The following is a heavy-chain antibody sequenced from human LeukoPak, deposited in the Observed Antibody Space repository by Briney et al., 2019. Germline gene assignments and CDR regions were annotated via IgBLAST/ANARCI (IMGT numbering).Heavy chain of an antibody. CDR3: ARDQDIVVVVAALRQREMGGFDP. CDR2: TNPKSGNT. CDR1: GYTFTNYD. J-gene: IGHJ5*02. V-gene: IGHV1-8*01. D-gene: IGHD2-15*01. Sequence: ASVNVSCKASGYTFTNYDINWVRQATGQGPEWMGWTNPKSGNTGYAQKYQGRVTMTRNTSISTAYMELSSLRSDDTAVYYCARDQDIVVVVAALRQREMGGFDPWGQGTLVTVSS.